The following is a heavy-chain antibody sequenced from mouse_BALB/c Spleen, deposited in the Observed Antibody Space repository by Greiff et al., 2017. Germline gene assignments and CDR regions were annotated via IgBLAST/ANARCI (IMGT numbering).Heavy chain of an antibody. CDR1: GYTFTSYW. V-gene: IGHV1S81*02. D-gene: IGHD2-4*01. Sequence: VQLQQPGAELVKPGASVKLSCKASGYTFTSYWMHWVKQRPGQGLEWIGEINPSNGRTNYNEKFKSKATLTVDKSSSTAYMQLSSLTSEDSAVYYCARGDYDWFAYWGQGTLVTVSA. J-gene: IGHJ3*01. CDR2: INPSNGRT. CDR3: ARGDYDWFAY.